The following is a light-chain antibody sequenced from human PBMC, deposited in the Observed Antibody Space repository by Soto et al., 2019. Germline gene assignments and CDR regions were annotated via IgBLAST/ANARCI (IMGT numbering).Light chain of an antibody. J-gene: IGKJ1*01. Sequence: DIQMTQSPSTLSASVGDRVTITCRASQSISSWLAWYQQKPGKAPKLLIYDASSLESGVPSRFSGSGSGTEFSLTVSSLQPDDFATYYCLQYNSYSKTFGQGTNVELK. CDR2: DAS. V-gene: IGKV1-5*01. CDR3: LQYNSYSKT. CDR1: QSISSW.